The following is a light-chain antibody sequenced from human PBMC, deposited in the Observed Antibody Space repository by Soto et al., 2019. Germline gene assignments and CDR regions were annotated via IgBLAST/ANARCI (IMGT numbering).Light chain of an antibody. CDR2: LGS. J-gene: IGKJ1*01. V-gene: IGKV2-28*01. CDR1: QSLLYYNQYSC. CDR3: MQALQTPWT. Sequence: DIVMTQSPLSLPVTPGEPASISCRSSQSLLYYNQYSCLNWYLQKPGQSPQLLIYLGSNRASGVPDRFSGSGSGTDFTLKISRVEAEDVGVYYCMQALQTPWTFGQGTKVEIK.